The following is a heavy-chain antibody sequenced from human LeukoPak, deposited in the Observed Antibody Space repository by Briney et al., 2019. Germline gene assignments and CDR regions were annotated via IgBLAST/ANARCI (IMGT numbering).Heavy chain of an antibody. J-gene: IGHJ4*02. CDR3: ARAQGRDGYNEGYYFDY. CDR1: GGPINGYY. D-gene: IGHD5-24*01. Sequence: PSDTLSLTCSVSGGPINGYYWSWIRQPPGRGLEWIGFMYYGGSTNYNPSLRSRVIISVDPSKNQFSLRLSSVAAADTAVYYCARAQGRDGYNEGYYFDYWGQGSLVTVSS. CDR2: MYYGGST. V-gene: IGHV4-59*07.